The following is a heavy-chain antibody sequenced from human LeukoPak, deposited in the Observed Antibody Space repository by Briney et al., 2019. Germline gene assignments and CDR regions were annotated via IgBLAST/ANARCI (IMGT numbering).Heavy chain of an antibody. CDR2: ISYDGSNK. J-gene: IGHJ4*02. CDR1: GFTFSSYG. V-gene: IGHV3-30*18. CDR3: AKDSSWEPYTFDY. D-gene: IGHD6-13*01. Sequence: GGSLRLSCAASGFTFSSYGMHWVRQAPGKGLEWVAVISYDGSNKYYTDSVKGRFTISRDNSKNTLYLQMNSLRAEDTAVYYCAKDSSWEPYTFDYWGQGTLVTVSS.